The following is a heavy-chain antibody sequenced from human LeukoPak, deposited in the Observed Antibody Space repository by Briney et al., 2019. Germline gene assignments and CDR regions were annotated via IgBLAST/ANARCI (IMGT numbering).Heavy chain of an antibody. CDR2: INPNSGDT. J-gene: IGHJ4*02. Sequence: ASVKVSCKASGYTFTGHYIHWVRQAPGQGLEWMGWINPNSGDTNYAQKFQGKVTMARDTSINTVYMQLSRLRSDDTAVYYCATGAASYYGDWGQGTLVTVSS. D-gene: IGHD1-26*01. CDR3: ATGAASYYGD. V-gene: IGHV1-2*02. CDR1: GYTFTGHY.